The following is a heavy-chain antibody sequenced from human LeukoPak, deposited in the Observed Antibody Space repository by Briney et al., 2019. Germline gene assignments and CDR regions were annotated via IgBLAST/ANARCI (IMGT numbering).Heavy chain of an antibody. D-gene: IGHD6-19*01. V-gene: IGHV3-7*01. Sequence: GGSLRLSCAASGFTFGSYWMSWVRQAPGKGLEWVANIKQDGSEKYYVDSVKGRFTISRDNAKNSLYLQMNSLRAEDTAVYYCARVLEYSSGWYYYYYMDVWGKGTTVTVSS. J-gene: IGHJ6*03. CDR3: ARVLEYSSGWYYYYYMDV. CDR2: IKQDGSEK. CDR1: GFTFGSYW.